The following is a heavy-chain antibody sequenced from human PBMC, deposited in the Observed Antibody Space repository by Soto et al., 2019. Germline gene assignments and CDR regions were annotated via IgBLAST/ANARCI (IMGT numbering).Heavy chain of an antibody. CDR1: GGTFSSYA. Sequence: GASVKVSCKASGGTFSSYAISWVRQAPGQGLEWMGGIIPIFGTANYAQKFQGRVTITADKSTSTAYMELSSLRSEDAAVYYCARGTLPFPWPSYYYYYGMDVWGQGTTVTVSS. D-gene: IGHD2-21*01. J-gene: IGHJ6*02. CDR2: IIPIFGTA. CDR3: ARGTLPFPWPSYYYYYGMDV. V-gene: IGHV1-69*06.